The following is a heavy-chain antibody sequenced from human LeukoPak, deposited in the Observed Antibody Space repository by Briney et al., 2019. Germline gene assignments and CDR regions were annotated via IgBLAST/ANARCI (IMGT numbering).Heavy chain of an antibody. D-gene: IGHD6-19*01. J-gene: IGHJ4*02. CDR3: ARDNTAVAVEAFEFDY. CDR1: GFTFSSYS. CDR2: ISSSSSYI. Sequence: GGSLRLSCAASGFTFSSYSMNWVRQAPGQGLEWVSSISSSSSYIYYADSVKGRFTISRDNAKNSLYLQMNSLRAEDTAVYYCARDNTAVAVEAFEFDYWGQGTLVTVSS. V-gene: IGHV3-21*01.